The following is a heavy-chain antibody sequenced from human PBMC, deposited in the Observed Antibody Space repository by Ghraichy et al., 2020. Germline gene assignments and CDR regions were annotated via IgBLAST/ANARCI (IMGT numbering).Heavy chain of an antibody. D-gene: IGHD3-9*01. CDR1: GDSISSGAYY. J-gene: IGHJ4*02. CDR3: ARDNTGILTP. CDR2: IYYSGST. V-gene: IGHV4-31*03. Sequence: SETLSLTCTVSGDSISSGAYYWSWIRQHPGKGLEWIGYIYYSGSTYYNPSLKSRVTILVDTSKNQFSLKLSSVTAADTAVYYCARDNTGILTPWGQGILVTVSS.